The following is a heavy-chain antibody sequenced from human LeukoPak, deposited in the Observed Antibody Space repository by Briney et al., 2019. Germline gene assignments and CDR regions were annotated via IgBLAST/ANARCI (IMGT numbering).Heavy chain of an antibody. J-gene: IGHJ4*02. Sequence: SETLSLTCTVSGGSISTYYLRWIRQPPGKGLEWIGYVYYTGSTDYNPSLQSRVAISVDTYKNQFSLKLNSVTAADTAMYYCARGDCSGGSCYEGRYYFDYWGQGTLVTVSS. CDR1: GGSISTYY. D-gene: IGHD2-15*01. CDR3: ARGDCSGGSCYEGRYYFDY. V-gene: IGHV4-59*01. CDR2: VYYTGST.